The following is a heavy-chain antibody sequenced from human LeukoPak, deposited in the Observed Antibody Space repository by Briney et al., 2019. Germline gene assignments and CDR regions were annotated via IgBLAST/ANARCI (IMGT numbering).Heavy chain of an antibody. CDR2: IYYSRTT. D-gene: IGHD4-23*01. J-gene: IGHJ4*02. CDR3: VRHDGRSGGTMGALDS. CDR1: GFTVSSNI. Sequence: GSLRLSCAASGFTVSSNIMSWVRQAPGKGLEWIGSIYYSRTTYYNPSLNSRVTISVVTSKNQFSLQLNSVTAADTAVYYCVRHDGRSGGTMGALDSWGQGSLVTVSS. V-gene: IGHV4-39*01.